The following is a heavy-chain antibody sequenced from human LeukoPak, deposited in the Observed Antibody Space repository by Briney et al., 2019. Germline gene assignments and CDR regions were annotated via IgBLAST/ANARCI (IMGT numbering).Heavy chain of an antibody. CDR3: ARDGSVGDTRYY. CDR1: GFTVSSNY. D-gene: IGHD3-10*01. Sequence: PGGSLRLSCAASGFTVSSNYMSWVRQAPGKGLEWVSSISSSSSYIYYADSVKGRFTISRDNAKNSLYLQMNSLRAEDTAVYYCARDGSVGDTRYYWGQGTLVTVSS. J-gene: IGHJ4*02. V-gene: IGHV3-21*01. CDR2: ISSSSSYI.